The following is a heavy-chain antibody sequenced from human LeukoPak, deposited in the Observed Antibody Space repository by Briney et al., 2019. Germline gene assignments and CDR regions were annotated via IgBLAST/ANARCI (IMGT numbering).Heavy chain of an antibody. V-gene: IGHV3-15*01. Sequence: GGSLRLSCAASGFTFSNAWMSWVRQAPGKGPEWVGRIKSKTDGGTTDYAAPVKGRFTISRDDSKNTLYLQMNSLKTEDTAVYYCTTGIGYSYGYYWGQGTLVTVSS. CDR1: GFTFSNAW. J-gene: IGHJ4*02. D-gene: IGHD5-18*01. CDR3: TTGIGYSYGYY. CDR2: IKSKTDGGTT.